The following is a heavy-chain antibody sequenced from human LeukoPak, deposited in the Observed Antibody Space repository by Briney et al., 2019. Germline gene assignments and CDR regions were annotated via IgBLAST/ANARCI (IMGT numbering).Heavy chain of an antibody. Sequence: RGESLKISCRGSGYSFTNYWIGWVRQMPGEGLEWMGIIYPGDSDTRYSPSFQGQVTISADKSISTAYLQWSSLKASDTAMYYCARLPRGWLRQVARAFDIWGQGTMVTVSS. CDR3: ARLPRGWLRQVARAFDI. CDR1: GYSFTNYW. V-gene: IGHV5-51*01. CDR2: IYPGDSDT. J-gene: IGHJ3*02. D-gene: IGHD5-12*01.